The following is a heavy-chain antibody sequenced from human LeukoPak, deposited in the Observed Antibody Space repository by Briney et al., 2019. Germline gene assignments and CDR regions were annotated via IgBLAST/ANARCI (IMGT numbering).Heavy chain of an antibody. J-gene: IGHJ4*02. CDR2: ISSSGSTI. V-gene: IGHV3-48*03. Sequence: PGGSLRLSCAASGFTFSSYEMNWVRQAPGKGLEWVSYISSSGSTIYYADSVKGRFTISRDNAKNSLYLQMNSLRAEDTAVYYCASNSPDSGGTIDYWGQGTLVTVSS. CDR3: ASNSPDSGGTIDY. CDR1: GFTFSSYE. D-gene: IGHD6-19*01.